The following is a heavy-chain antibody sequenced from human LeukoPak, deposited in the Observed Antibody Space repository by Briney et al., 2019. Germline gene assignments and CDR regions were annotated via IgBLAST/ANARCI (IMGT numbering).Heavy chain of an antibody. Sequence: PSKTLSLTCSVSGGSISSYYWSWIRQPAGKGLEWIGRIYSTGSTNYNPSLKSRVTMSVDTSKNQFSLKLSSVTAADTAVYYCARENSGDAFDMWGQGTMVTVSS. CDR2: IYSTGST. CDR1: GGSISSYY. J-gene: IGHJ3*02. D-gene: IGHD1-26*01. V-gene: IGHV4-4*07. CDR3: ARENSGDAFDM.